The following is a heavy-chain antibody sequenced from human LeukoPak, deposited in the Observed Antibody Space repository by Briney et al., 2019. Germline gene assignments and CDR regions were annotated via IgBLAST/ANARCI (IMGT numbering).Heavy chain of an antibody. J-gene: IGHJ3*02. CDR3: ARHGYYYDSSGYDAFDI. V-gene: IGHV4-59*08. D-gene: IGHD3-22*01. CDR1: GGSISSYY. Sequence: SETLSLTCTVSGGSISSYYWSWIRQPPRKGLEWIGYIYFGESTYSNPTLKSRVTISVDTTKIHLSQKLSSLTAADTAVYYCARHGYYYDSSGYDAFDIWGQGTMVTVSS. CDR2: IYFGEST.